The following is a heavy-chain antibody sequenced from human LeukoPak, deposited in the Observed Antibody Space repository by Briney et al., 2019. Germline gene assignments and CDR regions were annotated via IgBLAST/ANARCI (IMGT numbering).Heavy chain of an antibody. V-gene: IGHV3-11*04. CDR3: AKNNDYGGSYWYFDL. CDR2: ISSSGSTI. J-gene: IGHJ2*01. CDR1: GFTFSDYY. D-gene: IGHD4-23*01. Sequence: PGGSLRLSCAASGFTFSDYYMSWIRQAPGKGLEWVSYISSSGSTIYYEDSVKGRFTISRDSSKNTLYLQMSSLRDEDTAVYYCAKNNDYGGSYWYFDLWGRGTLVTVSS.